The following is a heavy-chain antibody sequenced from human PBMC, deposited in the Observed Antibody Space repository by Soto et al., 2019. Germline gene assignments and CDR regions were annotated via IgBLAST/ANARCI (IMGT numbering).Heavy chain of an antibody. CDR3: ARDPGGWYDFWSGYLGFSDDYYGMDV. D-gene: IGHD3-3*01. CDR1: GYSISSGDY. CDR2: FYHSGST. Sequence: KTSETLSLTCAVSGYSISSGDYWGWIRQPPGEGLGWIGSFYHSGSTYYNPSLKSRVTISVDTSKNQFSLKLSSVTAADTAVYYCARDPGGWYDFWSGYLGFSDDYYGMDVWGQGTTVTVSS. J-gene: IGHJ6*02. V-gene: IGHV4-38-2*02.